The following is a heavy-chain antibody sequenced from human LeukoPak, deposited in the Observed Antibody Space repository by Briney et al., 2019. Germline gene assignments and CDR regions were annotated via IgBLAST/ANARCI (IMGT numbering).Heavy chain of an antibody. J-gene: IGHJ4*02. CDR2: IKQDGSEK. CDR1: GFTFSSYW. D-gene: IGHD3-10*01. V-gene: IGHV3-7*01. Sequence: GGSLRLSCAASGFTFSSYWMSWVRQAPGKGLEWVANIKQDGSEKYYVDSVKGRFTISRDNAKNSLYLQMNSLRAEDTAVYYCAREATMVRGVIIYWGQGTLVTVSS. CDR3: AREATMVRGVIIY.